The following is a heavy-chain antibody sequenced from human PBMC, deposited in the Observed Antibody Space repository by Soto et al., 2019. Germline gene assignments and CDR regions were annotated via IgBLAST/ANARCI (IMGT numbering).Heavy chain of an antibody. CDR1: GWSFSGYY. D-gene: IGHD3-9*01. CDR2: INHSGST. V-gene: IGHV4-34*01. CDR3: ARAARYFDWLSQSGWFDP. Sequence: TSETLSLTCAVYGWSFSGYYWGWIPQPPGEGLEWIGEINHSGSTNYNPSLKSRVTISVDTSKNQFSLKLSSVTAADTAVYYCARAARYFDWLSQSGWFDPWGQGTLVTVSS. J-gene: IGHJ5*02.